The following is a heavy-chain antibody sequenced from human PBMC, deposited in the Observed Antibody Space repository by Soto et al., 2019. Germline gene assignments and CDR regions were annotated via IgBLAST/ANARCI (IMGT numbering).Heavy chain of an antibody. J-gene: IGHJ6*02. D-gene: IGHD3-10*01. Sequence: GGAPRLSCAASGVIFHKSPLKWCRRAPGEGGQWVSYITSTSSYTYYADSVKGRFTISRDNAKNSLYLQLSSLRAEDTAVYYCAMTYGSGSYYWNYYYGMDVWGQGTTVTVSS. V-gene: IGHV3-21*04. CDR3: AMTYGSGSYYWNYYYGMDV. CDR2: ITSTSSYT. CDR1: GVIFHKSP.